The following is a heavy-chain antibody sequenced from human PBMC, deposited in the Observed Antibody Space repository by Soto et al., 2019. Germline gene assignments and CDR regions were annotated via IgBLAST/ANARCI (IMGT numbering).Heavy chain of an antibody. CDR2: FDPEDGET. V-gene: IGHV1-24*01. J-gene: IGHJ5*02. CDR1: GYTLTELS. Sequence: ASVKVSCKVSGYTLTELSMHWVRQAPGKGLEWMGGFDPEDGETIYAQKFQGRVTMTEDTSTDTAYMELSSLRSEDTAVYYCALNGLGYCSGGSCYTPPYNWFDPWGQGTLVTVSS. D-gene: IGHD2-15*01. CDR3: ALNGLGYCSGGSCYTPPYNWFDP.